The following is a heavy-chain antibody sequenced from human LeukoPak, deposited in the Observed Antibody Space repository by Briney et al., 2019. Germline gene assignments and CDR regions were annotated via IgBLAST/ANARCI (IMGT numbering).Heavy chain of an antibody. Sequence: GGSLRLSCAASGFTFSSYSMNWVRQAPGKGLEYVSAITTNGGSTYYANSVKGRFTISRDNSKNTLYLQMGSLRAEDMAMYYCAREGPYSGTDFDYWGQGTLVTVSS. J-gene: IGHJ4*02. CDR1: GFTFSSYS. CDR2: ITTNGGST. V-gene: IGHV3-64*01. CDR3: AREGPYSGTDFDY. D-gene: IGHD1-26*01.